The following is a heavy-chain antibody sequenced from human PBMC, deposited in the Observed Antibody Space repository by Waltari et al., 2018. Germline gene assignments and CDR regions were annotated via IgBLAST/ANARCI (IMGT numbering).Heavy chain of an antibody. CDR2: ISYDGSNK. Sequence: QVQLVESGGGVVQPGRSLRLSCAASGFTFSSYAMHWVRQAPGKGLEWVAVISYDGSNKYYADSVKGRFTISRDNSKNTLYLQMNSLRAEDTAVYYCARDPGGSYRSYFDYWGQGTLVTVSS. J-gene: IGHJ4*02. V-gene: IGHV3-30-3*01. CDR1: GFTFSSYA. CDR3: ARDPGGSYRSYFDY. D-gene: IGHD3-16*02.